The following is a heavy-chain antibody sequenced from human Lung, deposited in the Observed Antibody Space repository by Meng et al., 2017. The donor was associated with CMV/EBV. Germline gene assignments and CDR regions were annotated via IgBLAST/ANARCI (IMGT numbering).Heavy chain of an antibody. J-gene: IGHJ6*02. CDR2: ISAYNGRT. CDR3: ARGGYSDYDVRGSDYYYGMDV. D-gene: IGHD5-12*01. CDR1: GYTFISYG. Sequence: ASVKVSCKASGYTFISYGISWVRQAPGQGLEWMGWISAYNGRTNYAQKFQGRVTMTTDTSTNTAYTELRSLRSDDTAVYFCARGGYSDYDVRGSDYYYGMDVWGQGTXVTVAS. V-gene: IGHV1-18*01.